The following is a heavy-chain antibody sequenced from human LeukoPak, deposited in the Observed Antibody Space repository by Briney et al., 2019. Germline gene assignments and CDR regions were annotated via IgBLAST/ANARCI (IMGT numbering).Heavy chain of an antibody. CDR3: ARTIGPIDI. V-gene: IGHV4-59*13. CDR2: IYYTGST. Sequence: PSETLSLTCTVSGVSISSNYWSWTRQPPGKGLECIGYIYYTGSTNYNPSLKSRVTISVDMSKNQFSLKLRSVTAADTAVYYCARTIGPIDIWGQGTMVTVSS. D-gene: IGHD3-16*01. J-gene: IGHJ3*02. CDR1: GVSISSNY.